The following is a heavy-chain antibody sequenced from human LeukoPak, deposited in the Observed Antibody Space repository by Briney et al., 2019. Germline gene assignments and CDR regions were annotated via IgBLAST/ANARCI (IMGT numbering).Heavy chain of an antibody. Sequence: GGSLRLSCAASGFTFSSYAMHWVRQAPGKGLEWVAVISYDGSNKYYADSVKGRFTISRDNSKNTLYLQMNSLRAEDTAVYYCARPLHTVTWGCMDVWGQGTTVTVFS. V-gene: IGHV3-30-3*01. CDR3: ARPLHTVTWGCMDV. J-gene: IGHJ6*02. CDR1: GFTFSSYA. D-gene: IGHD4-17*01. CDR2: ISYDGSNK.